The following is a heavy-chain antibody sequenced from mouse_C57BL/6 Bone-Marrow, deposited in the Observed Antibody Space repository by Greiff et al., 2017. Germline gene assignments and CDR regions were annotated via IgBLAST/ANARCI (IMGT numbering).Heavy chain of an antibody. D-gene: IGHD2-3*01. CDR3: AKTGYDGYYSFDY. Sequence: VKLMESGPGLVQPSQSLSITCTVSGFSLTSYGVHWVRQPPGKGLEWLGVIWSGGSTDYNAAFISILSISKDNSKSQVFFKMNSLQADDTAIYYCAKTGYDGYYSFDYWGQGTTLTVSS. CDR1: GFSLTSYG. J-gene: IGHJ2*01. CDR2: IWSGGST. V-gene: IGHV2-4*01.